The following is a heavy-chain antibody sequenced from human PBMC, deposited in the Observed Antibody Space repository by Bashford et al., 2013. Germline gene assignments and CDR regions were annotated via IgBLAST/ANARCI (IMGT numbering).Heavy chain of an antibody. Sequence: GESLKISCKGSGYSFTSYWISWVRQMPGKGLEWMGRIDPSDSYTNYSPSFQGHVTISADKSISTAYLQWSSLKASDTAMYYCARHIKSSSGWTDWFDPWGQGTLVTVSS. V-gene: IGHV5-10-1*01. CDR2: IDPSDSYT. CDR1: GYSFTSYW. D-gene: IGHD6-19*01. CDR3: ARHIKSSSGWTDWFDP. J-gene: IGHJ5*02.